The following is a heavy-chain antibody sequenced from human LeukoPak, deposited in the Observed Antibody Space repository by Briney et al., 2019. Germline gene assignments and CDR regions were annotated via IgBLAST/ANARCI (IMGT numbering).Heavy chain of an antibody. CDR1: GGSFSGYY. Sequence: SETLSLTCAVYGGSFSGYYWSWIRQPPGKGLEWIGEINHSGSTNYNPSLKSRVTISVDTSKNQFSLKLSSVTAADTAVYYCASGSPTPAGMDVWGKGTTVPVSS. J-gene: IGHJ6*04. D-gene: IGHD2-15*01. V-gene: IGHV4-34*01. CDR2: INHSGST. CDR3: ASGSPTPAGMDV.